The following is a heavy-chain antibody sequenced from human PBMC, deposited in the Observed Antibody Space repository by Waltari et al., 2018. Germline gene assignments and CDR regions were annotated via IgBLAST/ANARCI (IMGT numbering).Heavy chain of an antibody. Sequence: MQLVESGGGFVQPGGSLRLSCAASGFTFRHAWMTLVRQVPGKGLEWVGRIRSSADGTTADYAAPVKGRFTISRDDSKDTLYLEMNSLMSEDTAVYYCAAERGWGVVIVGWLDPWGQGTRVTVSS. D-gene: IGHD2-21*01. CDR1: GFTFRHAW. CDR2: IRSSADGTTA. CDR3: AAERGWGVVIVGWLDP. J-gene: IGHJ5*02. V-gene: IGHV3-15*01.